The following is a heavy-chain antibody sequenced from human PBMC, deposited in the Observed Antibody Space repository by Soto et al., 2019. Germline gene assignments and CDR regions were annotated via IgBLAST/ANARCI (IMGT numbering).Heavy chain of an antibody. J-gene: IGHJ5*02. CDR1: GYTFTSYG. Sequence: ASVKVSCKASGYTFTSYGLSWVRQTPGQGLEWMGWIIAYIGNTNYAQKFQGRVTITADKSTSTAYMELSSLRSEDTAVYYCATASMVRGVINWFDPWGQGTLVTVS. CDR3: ATASMVRGVINWFDP. V-gene: IGHV1-18*01. CDR2: IIAYIGNT. D-gene: IGHD3-10*01.